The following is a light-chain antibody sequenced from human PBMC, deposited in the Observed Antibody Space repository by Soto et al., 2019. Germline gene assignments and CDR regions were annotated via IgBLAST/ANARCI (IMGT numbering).Light chain of an antibody. CDR1: QSVNTKY. CDR3: QQFGTSSLVT. Sequence: EIVLTQSPGTLSLSPGERATLSCRASQSVNTKYLAWYQQKPGQAPRLLISGVSSRATGIPDRFSGSGSGTDLILTISRVEPEDFAVYYCQQFGTSSLVTFGPVTKVDIK. J-gene: IGKJ3*01. CDR2: GVS. V-gene: IGKV3-20*01.